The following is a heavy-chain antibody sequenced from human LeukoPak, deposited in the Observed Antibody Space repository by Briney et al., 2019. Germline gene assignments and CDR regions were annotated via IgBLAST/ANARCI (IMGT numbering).Heavy chain of an antibody. CDR3: ARDSPQYGSGSYYSYYYMDV. CDR1: GGSISSYY. Sequence: PSETLSLTCTVSGGSISSYYWSWIRQPAGKGLEWIGRIYTSGSTNYNPSLKSRVTMSVDTSKNQFSLKLSSVTAADTAVYYCARDSPQYGSGSYYSYYYMDVWGKGTTVTISS. V-gene: IGHV4-4*07. D-gene: IGHD3-10*01. CDR2: IYTSGST. J-gene: IGHJ6*03.